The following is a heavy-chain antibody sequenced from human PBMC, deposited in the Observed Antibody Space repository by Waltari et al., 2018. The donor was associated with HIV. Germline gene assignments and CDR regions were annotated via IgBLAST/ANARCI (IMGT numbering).Heavy chain of an antibody. V-gene: IGHV1-18*01. Sequence: QVNLEQSGAELSKPRDSVTVSCQASTYNFTKYGISWVRQAPGQGLEWMGWISGYNGDTKYAQKVRGRVTMTTDTSTSTAYLEMGSLRFDDTAVYYCARDHYYGSSGYYSDYWGQGTLVTVSS. J-gene: IGHJ4*02. CDR2: ISGYNGDT. CDR3: ARDHYYGSSGYYSDY. CDR1: TYNFTKYG. D-gene: IGHD3-22*01.